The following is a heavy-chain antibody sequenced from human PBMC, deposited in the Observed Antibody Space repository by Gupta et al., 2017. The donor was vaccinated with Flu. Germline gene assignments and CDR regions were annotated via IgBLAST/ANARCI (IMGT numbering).Heavy chain of an antibody. CDR2: INHSGST. CDR1: GGSFSGYY. J-gene: IGHJ4*02. CDR3: ARRYYDILTGRILYYFDY. D-gene: IGHD3-9*01. V-gene: IGHV4-34*01. Sequence: QVHLQQWGAGLLKPSETLSLTCAVYGGSFSGYYWSWIRQPPGKGLEWIGEINHSGSTNYNPSLKSRVTISVDTSKNQFSLKLSSVTAAETAVYYCARRYYDILTGRILYYFDYWGQGTLVTVSS.